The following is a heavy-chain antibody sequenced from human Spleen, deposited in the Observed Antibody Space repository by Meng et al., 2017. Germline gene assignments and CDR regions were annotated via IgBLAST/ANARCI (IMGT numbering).Heavy chain of an antibody. CDR3: ASGTPGRSYCDY. V-gene: IGHV1-18*01. CDR2: FVNYVDT. J-gene: IGHJ4*02. CDR1: GYTFGSYG. Sequence: QVHLLQSGSEVKKPGASVGVSCKASGYTFGSYGICWVRQAPGQGLEWMGWFVNYVDTYPAPKFQGRVTMTTDTHTNTAFMELRSLTSDDTAVYYCASGTPGRSYCDYWGQGTLVTVSS. D-gene: IGHD2-15*01.